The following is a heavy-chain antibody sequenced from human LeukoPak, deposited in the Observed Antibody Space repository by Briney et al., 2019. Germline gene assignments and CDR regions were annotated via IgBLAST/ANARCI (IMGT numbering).Heavy chain of an antibody. CDR3: AHRREDYGDYRYYFDY. Sequence: SGPTLVKPTQTLTLTCTFSGFSLSTNGVGVGWIRQPPGKALEWLALIYWDDDKRYSPSLKSRLTITKDTSKNQVVLTMTNMDPVDTATYYCAHRREDYGDYRYYFDYWGQGTLVTVSS. CDR1: GFSLSTNGVG. V-gene: IGHV2-5*02. D-gene: IGHD4-17*01. CDR2: IYWDDDK. J-gene: IGHJ4*02.